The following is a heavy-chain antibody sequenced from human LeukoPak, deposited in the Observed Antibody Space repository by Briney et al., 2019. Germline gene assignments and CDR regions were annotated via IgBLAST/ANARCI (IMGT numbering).Heavy chain of an antibody. CDR2: INVYNGHT. V-gene: IGHV1-18*01. CDR3: ARDSGSGNNDY. Sequence: ASVKVSCKTSGYVFTNYGVSWVRQAPGQGLEWMGWINVYNGHTIYAQEFQGRVTFISNTSATTAFMELSSLRSEDAAVYYCARDSGSGNNDYWGQGTLVTVSS. J-gene: IGHJ4*02. D-gene: IGHD1-26*01. CDR1: GYVFTNYG.